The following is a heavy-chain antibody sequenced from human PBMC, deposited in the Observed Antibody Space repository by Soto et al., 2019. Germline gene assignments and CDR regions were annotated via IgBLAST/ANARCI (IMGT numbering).Heavy chain of an antibody. D-gene: IGHD3-9*01. V-gene: IGHV4-34*01. J-gene: IGHJ2*01. CDR1: GGSFSGYY. Sequence: VQLPQWGAGPLRPLETLALPCGVSGGSFSGYYWAWIRPSPGTGLEWMGEINDRGSINYNPSLKRRGSISVDTSKKHCALKLRSVTAADTAVQYGARESHEIWTGPPWVWYFDLWGRGTLGTVSS. CDR2: INDRGSI. CDR3: ARESHEIWTGPPWVWYFDL.